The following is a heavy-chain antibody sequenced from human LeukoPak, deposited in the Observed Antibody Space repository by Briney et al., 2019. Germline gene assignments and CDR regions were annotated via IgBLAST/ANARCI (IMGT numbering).Heavy chain of an antibody. D-gene: IGHD3-22*01. CDR2: ITSSSSYI. CDR3: ARVSMIVVVNDAFDT. CDR1: GFTFSSYS. J-gene: IGHJ3*02. Sequence: GGSLRLSCAASGFTFSSYSMNWVRQAPGKGLEWVSPITSSSSYIYYADSVKGRFTISRDNAKNSLYLQMNSLRAEDTAVYYCARVSMIVVVNDAFDTWGQGTMVTVSS. V-gene: IGHV3-21*01.